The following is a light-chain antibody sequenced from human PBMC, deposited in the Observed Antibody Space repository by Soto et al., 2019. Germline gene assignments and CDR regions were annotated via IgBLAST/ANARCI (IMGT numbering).Light chain of an antibody. V-gene: IGKV3-20*01. CDR2: GAS. J-gene: IGKJ5*01. Sequence: VLTPSPATVSSFAGGRVTLSSRASQSVNRKYLAWYQHKPGQAPTLLMSGASTRASGVPVRFSGSGSGTDFTLTITRLEPEDFALYYCQQYGGSPITCGQGTRLEI. CDR3: QQYGGSPIT. CDR1: QSVNRKY.